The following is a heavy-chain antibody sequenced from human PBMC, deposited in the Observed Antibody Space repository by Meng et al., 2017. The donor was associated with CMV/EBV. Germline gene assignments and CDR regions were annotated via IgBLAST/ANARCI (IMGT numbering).Heavy chain of an antibody. Sequence: GGSLRLSCAASGFTFSGSAMHWVRQASGKGLEWVGRIRSKANSYATACAASVKGRFTISRDDSKNTAYLQMNSLKTEDTAVYYCTHQSYCGGDCHACWGQGTLVTVSS. CDR3: THQSYCGGDCHAC. V-gene: IGHV3-73*01. CDR2: IRSKANSYAT. D-gene: IGHD2-21*01. CDR1: GFTFSGSA. J-gene: IGHJ4*02.